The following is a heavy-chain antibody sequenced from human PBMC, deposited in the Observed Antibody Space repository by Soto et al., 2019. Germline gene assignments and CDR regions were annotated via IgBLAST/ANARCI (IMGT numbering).Heavy chain of an antibody. D-gene: IGHD3-22*01. CDR2: IYYSGST. J-gene: IGHJ4*02. CDR1: SGVFSGYY. V-gene: IGHV4-31*11. Sequence: PSETLSLTCGVQSGVFSGYYWSWIRQHPGKGLEWIGYIYYSGSTYYNPSLKSRVTISVDTSKNQFSLKLSSVTAADTAVYYCARVRASTTYDSSGYIDYWGQGTLVTVSS. CDR3: ARVRASTTYDSSGYIDY.